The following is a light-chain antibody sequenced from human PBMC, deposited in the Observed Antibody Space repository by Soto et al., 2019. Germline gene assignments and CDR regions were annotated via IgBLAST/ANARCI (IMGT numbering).Light chain of an antibody. CDR1: SSNIGRNY. CDR2: RDN. V-gene: IGLV1-47*01. CDR3: ATWDDSLGGPV. J-gene: IGLJ2*01. Sequence: QSVLTQTPSVSGTPGQRVNIPCSGSSSNIGRNYVYWYHQFPGMAPKLLIYRDNERPSGVSDRFSGSKSGTSASLAISGLRSGDEADYHCATWDDSLGGPVFGGGTQLTVL.